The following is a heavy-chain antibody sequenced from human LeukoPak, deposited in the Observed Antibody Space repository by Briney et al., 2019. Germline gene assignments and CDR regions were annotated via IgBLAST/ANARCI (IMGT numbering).Heavy chain of an antibody. CDR2: IYYSGTT. J-gene: IGHJ4*02. Sequence: PSETLSLTCTVSGGSISSYYWSWIRQPPGKGLDWIGYIYYSGTTNYNPSLKSRVTISVDTSKNQFSLKLSSVTAADMAVYYCARVTMIVVVIDYWGQGTLVTVSS. V-gene: IGHV4-59*01. CDR1: GGSISSYY. D-gene: IGHD3-22*01. CDR3: ARVTMIVVVIDY.